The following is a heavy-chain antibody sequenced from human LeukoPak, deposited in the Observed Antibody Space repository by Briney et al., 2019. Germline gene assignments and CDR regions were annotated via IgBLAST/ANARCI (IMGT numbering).Heavy chain of an antibody. V-gene: IGHV1-69*13. Sequence: SVKVSCKASGGTFSSYAISWVRQAPGQGLEWMGGIIPTFGTANYAQKFQGRVTITADESTSTAHMELSSLRSEDTAVYYCAREKGEIQYNYYMDVWGKGTTVTVSS. CDR2: IIPTFGTA. CDR3: AREKGEIQYNYYMDV. J-gene: IGHJ6*03. CDR1: GGTFSSYA. D-gene: IGHD1-1*01.